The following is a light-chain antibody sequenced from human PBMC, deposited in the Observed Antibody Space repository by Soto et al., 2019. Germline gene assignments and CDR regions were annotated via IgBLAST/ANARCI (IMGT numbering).Light chain of an antibody. CDR1: SSDVGGYNY. CDR2: DVS. CDR3: SSYTSSSTLVV. Sequence: QSALTQPASVSGSPGQSITISCTGTSSDVGGYNYVSWYQQHPGKAPKLMIYDVSNRPSGVSNRFSGSKSGNTASLTISGLQAEDEADYYGSSYTSSSTLVVFVGGTKVTVL. V-gene: IGLV2-14*01. J-gene: IGLJ2*01.